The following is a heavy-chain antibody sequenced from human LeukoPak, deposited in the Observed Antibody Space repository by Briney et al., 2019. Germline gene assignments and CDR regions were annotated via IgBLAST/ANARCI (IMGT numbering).Heavy chain of an antibody. J-gene: IGHJ4*02. CDR3: ASTRRAAVAGRFGS. Sequence: SETLSLTRSVSRASMSSNYWSWIRQPPGKEPDLIGYLYHSRNCHYRLSLESRVTMSVDESKNQFSLRVLFVSAADTAVYYCASTRRAAVAGRFGSWGQGTLVTVSS. CDR1: RASMSSNY. D-gene: IGHD6-19*01. V-gene: IGHV4-4*09. CDR2: LYHSRNC.